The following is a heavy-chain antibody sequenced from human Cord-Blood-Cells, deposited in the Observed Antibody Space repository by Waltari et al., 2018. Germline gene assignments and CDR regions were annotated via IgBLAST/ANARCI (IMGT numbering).Heavy chain of an antibody. J-gene: IGHJ6*03. D-gene: IGHD3-3*01. CDR3: ARSGSLDFWRGYLSYYYYMDV. CDR1: GGTFSSYA. Sequence: QVQLVQSGAEVKKPGSSVKVSCKASGGTFSSYAISWVRQAPGQGLEWMGGIIPIFGTANYAQKFQGRVTITADESTSTAYMELSSLRSEDTAVYYCARSGSLDFWRGYLSYYYYMDVWGKGTTVTVSS. V-gene: IGHV1-69*01. CDR2: IIPIFGTA.